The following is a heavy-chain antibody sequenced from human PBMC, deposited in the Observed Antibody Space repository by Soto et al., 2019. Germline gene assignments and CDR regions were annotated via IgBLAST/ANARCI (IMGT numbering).Heavy chain of an antibody. CDR3: MLGSGWKDFDY. CDR1: GGSITSSSYY. Sequence: SETLSLICTVSGGSITSSSYYWGWIRQPPGKGLEWIGSIYYSGSTYYNPSLKSRVTISVDTSKNQFSLKLSSVTAADTAVYYCMLGSGWKDFDYLGQGTLVTVSS. J-gene: IGHJ4*02. D-gene: IGHD3-22*01. V-gene: IGHV4-39*01. CDR2: IYYSGST.